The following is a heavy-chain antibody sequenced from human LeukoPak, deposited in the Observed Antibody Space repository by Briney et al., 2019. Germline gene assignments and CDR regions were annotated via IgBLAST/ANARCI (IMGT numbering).Heavy chain of an antibody. CDR2: IQYDGNKK. D-gene: IGHD6-19*01. V-gene: IGHV3-30*02. J-gene: IGHJ4*02. CDR3: AKEGSGWYYLDY. CDR1: GFTFGAYG. Sequence: GGSLRLSCAASGFTFGAYGMHWVRQAPGQGLEWVAFIQYDGNKKYQADSVKGRFTISRDNSKDTLYLQMNRLRVEDTAVYYCAKEGSGWYYLDYWGQGTVVTVSS.